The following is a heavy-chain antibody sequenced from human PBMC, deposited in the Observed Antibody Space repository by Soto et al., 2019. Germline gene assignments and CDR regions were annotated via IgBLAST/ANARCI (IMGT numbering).Heavy chain of an antibody. V-gene: IGHV4-31*01. D-gene: IGHD6-25*01. Sequence: QVQLQESGPGLVKPSQTLSLTCTVSGASINIGGYWSGIRQHPGKGLEWVGYVLSNGNTYYNPSLRRPLSISIHTSTNQFSLEVISVTAAYTSVYFCARDRGSYGMGVWGQGTTVTVSS. CDR1: GASINIGGY. CDR2: VLSNGNT. J-gene: IGHJ6*02. CDR3: ARDRGSYGMGV.